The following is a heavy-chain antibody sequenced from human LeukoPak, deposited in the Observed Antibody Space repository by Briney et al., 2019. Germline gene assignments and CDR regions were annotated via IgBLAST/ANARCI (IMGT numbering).Heavy chain of an antibody. J-gene: IGHJ6*02. CDR2: INPNSGGT. Sequence: ASVKVSCKASGYTFTGYYMHWVRQAPGQGLEWMGRINPNSGGTNYAQKFQGRVTMTRDTSISTAYMELSRLRSDDTAVYYCARGITMIVVVIDGMDVWGQGITVTVSS. CDR1: GYTFTGYY. CDR3: ARGITMIVVVIDGMDV. D-gene: IGHD3-22*01. V-gene: IGHV1-2*06.